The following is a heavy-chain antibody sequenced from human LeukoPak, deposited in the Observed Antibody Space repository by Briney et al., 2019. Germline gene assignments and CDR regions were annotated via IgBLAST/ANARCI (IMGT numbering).Heavy chain of an antibody. CDR3: ARATYGGNVDY. V-gene: IGHV3-48*03. CDR2: IDISGNTI. D-gene: IGHD4-23*01. Sequence: GGSLRLSCAASGFSFSDYEMNWVRQAPGKGLEWLSHIDISGNTIHYADSVEGRFTISRDNAKNSVYLQMSSLRAEDTAVYYCARATYGGNVDYWGQGTLVTVSS. J-gene: IGHJ4*02. CDR1: GFSFSDYE.